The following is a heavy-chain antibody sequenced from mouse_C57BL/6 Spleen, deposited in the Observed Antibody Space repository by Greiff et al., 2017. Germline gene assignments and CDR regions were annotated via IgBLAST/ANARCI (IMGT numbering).Heavy chain of an antibody. D-gene: IGHD1-1*01. V-gene: IGHV6-6*01. CDR3: TKAVVATYWYFDV. J-gene: IGHJ1*03. Sequence: EVKLQESGGGLVQPGGSMKLSCAASGFIFSDAWMDWVRQSPEKGLEWVAEIRNKANNHATYYAESVKGRFTISRDDSKSSVYLQMNSLRAEDTGIYYCTKAVVATYWYFDVWGTGTTVTVSS. CDR1: GFIFSDAW. CDR2: IRNKANNHAT.